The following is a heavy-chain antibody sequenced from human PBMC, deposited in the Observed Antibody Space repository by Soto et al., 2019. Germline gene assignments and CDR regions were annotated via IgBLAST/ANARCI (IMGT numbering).Heavy chain of an antibody. CDR3: ARDIVVGTPAIPLPFYPYDGMDV. J-gene: IGHJ6*02. V-gene: IGHV1-3*01. D-gene: IGHD2-2*02. Sequence: VQIVQSGPEVKKPGASVRLSCKASGYSFSSFAVHWVRQAPGQRLEWVGWINAEHGDTKYSQQFQRIVTSSRDTSANTAYMDLINLRSEDTAVYYCARDIVVGTPAIPLPFYPYDGMDVWGQGTTVTVSS. CDR2: INAEHGDT. CDR1: GYSFSSFA.